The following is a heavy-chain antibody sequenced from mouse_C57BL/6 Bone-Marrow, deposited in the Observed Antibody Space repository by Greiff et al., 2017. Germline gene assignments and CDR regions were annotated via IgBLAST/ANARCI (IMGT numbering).Heavy chain of an antibody. V-gene: IGHV7-3*01. Sequence: DVMLVESGGGLVQPGGSLSLSCAASGFTFTDYYMSWVRQPPGKGLEWVGFIRNKANGYKTEYSVSVKGRLTISRDNSQSTLYLQMNALRAADSATYYCARCGLNDFDYWGQGTTLTVSS. CDR3: ARCGLNDFDY. CDR1: GFTFTDYY. CDR2: IRNKANGYKT. D-gene: IGHD1-3*01. J-gene: IGHJ2*01.